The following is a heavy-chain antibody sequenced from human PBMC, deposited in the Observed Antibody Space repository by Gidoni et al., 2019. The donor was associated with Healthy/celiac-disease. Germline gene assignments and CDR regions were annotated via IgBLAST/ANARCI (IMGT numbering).Heavy chain of an antibody. J-gene: IGHJ4*02. Sequence: EVLLLESGGGSVQPGGSLRLSCAASGFPFSNYARSWVSQAPGKGLEWVSGTSGSSADTYYTDSVKGRFTISRDNSKNTMYLQMNSLRAEDTAIYYCAKAPLGYCNGVRCYPFDYWGQGTLVTVSS. CDR2: TSGSSADT. CDR1: GFPFSNYA. D-gene: IGHD2-15*01. V-gene: IGHV3-23*01. CDR3: AKAPLGYCNGVRCYPFDY.